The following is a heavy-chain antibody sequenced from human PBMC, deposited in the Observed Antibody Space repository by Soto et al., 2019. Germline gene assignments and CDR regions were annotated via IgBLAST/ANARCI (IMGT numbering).Heavy chain of an antibody. Sequence: GGSHRLSSAASGFTFSDYYMSWIRQAPGKGLEWVSYISSSSSYTNYADSVKGRFTISRDNAKNSLYLQMNSLRAEDTAVYYYARRGPPDDYWGQGTLVTVSS. V-gene: IGHV3-11*03. CDR2: ISSSSSYT. J-gene: IGHJ4*02. D-gene: IGHD3-16*01. CDR3: ARRGPPDDY. CDR1: GFTFSDYY.